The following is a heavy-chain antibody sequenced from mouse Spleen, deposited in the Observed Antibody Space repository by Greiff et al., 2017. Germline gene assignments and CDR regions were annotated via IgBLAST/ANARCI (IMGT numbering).Heavy chain of an antibody. CDR3: ARRGYGNSWFAY. D-gene: IGHD2-10*02. V-gene: IGHV3-6*01. Sequence: EVKLVESGPGLVKPSQSLSLTCSVTGYSITSGYYWNWIRQFPGNKLEWMGYISYDGSNNYNPSLKNRISITRDTSKNQFFLKLNSVTTEDTATYYCARRGYGNSWFAYWGQGTLVTVSA. CDR1: GYSITSGYY. J-gene: IGHJ3*01. CDR2: ISYDGSN.